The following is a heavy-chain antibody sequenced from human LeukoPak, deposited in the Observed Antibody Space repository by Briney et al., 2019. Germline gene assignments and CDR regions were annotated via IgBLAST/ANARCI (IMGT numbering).Heavy chain of an antibody. D-gene: IGHD6-13*01. CDR1: GFTFSSYW. CDR2: INSDGSST. J-gene: IGHJ3*02. Sequence: GGSLRLSCAASGFTFSSYWMHWVRQAPGKGLVWVSRINSDGSSTSYADSVKGRFTISRDNAKNTLYLQMNSLRAEDTAVYYCARVSGSWYDAFDIWGQGTMVTVSS. V-gene: IGHV3-74*01. CDR3: ARVSGSWYDAFDI.